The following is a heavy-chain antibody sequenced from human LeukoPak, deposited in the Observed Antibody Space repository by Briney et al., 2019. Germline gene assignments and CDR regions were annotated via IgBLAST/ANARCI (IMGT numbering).Heavy chain of an antibody. V-gene: IGHV4-59*01. CDR3: ARGYTRDFYYYYYMDV. CDR1: GGSISSYY. J-gene: IGHJ6*03. Sequence: SETLSLTCTVSGGSISSYYWSWIRQPPGKGLEWIGYIYYSGSTNYNPSLKSRVTISPDTSKNQVSLNLSSVTAADTAVYYCARGYTRDFYYYYYMDVWGKGTAVTVSS. D-gene: IGHD6-13*01. CDR2: IYYSGST.